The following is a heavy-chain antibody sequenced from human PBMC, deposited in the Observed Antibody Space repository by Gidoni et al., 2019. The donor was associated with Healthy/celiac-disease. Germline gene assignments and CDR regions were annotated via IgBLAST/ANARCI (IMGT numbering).Heavy chain of an antibody. V-gene: IGHV2-5*01. CDR1: GFSLSTSGVG. D-gene: IGHD3-22*01. J-gene: IGHJ4*02. Sequence: QITLKESGPTLVKPTQTLTLTCTFSGFSLSTSGVGVGWIRQPPGKALEWLALIYWNDDKRYSPSLKSRLTITKDTSKNQVVLTMTNMDPVDTATYYCAHSSGEYYYDSSGLAVYFDYWGQGTLVTVSS. CDR3: AHSSGEYYYDSSGLAVYFDY. CDR2: IYWNDDK.